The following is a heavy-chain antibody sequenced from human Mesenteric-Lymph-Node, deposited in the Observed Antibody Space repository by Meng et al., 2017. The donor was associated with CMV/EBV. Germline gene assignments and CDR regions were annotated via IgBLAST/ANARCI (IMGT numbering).Heavy chain of an antibody. Sequence: GGSLRLSCAASGFTFSSYSMNWVRQAPGKGLEWVSSISNSSSYIYYADSVKGRFTISRDNAKNSLYLQMNSLRAEDTAVYYCARDGGDGYNSYWGQGTLVTVSS. CDR1: GFTFSSYS. J-gene: IGHJ4*02. CDR3: ARDGGDGYNSY. V-gene: IGHV3-21*01. CDR2: ISNSSSYI. D-gene: IGHD5-24*01.